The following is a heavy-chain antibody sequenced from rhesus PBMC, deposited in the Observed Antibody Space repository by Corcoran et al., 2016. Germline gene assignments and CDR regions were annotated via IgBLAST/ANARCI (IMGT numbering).Heavy chain of an antibody. CDR3: AAEFSSGWS. Sequence: QEQLVQSGAEVKKPGASVKVPCKASGYIFLSYVISWQRQAPGQGFEWMGGIHPGYGSTSYAQKFQGRVTITADMSTSTVYMELSSLRSEDMAVYYCAAEFSSGWSWGQGVLVTVSS. J-gene: IGHJ4*01. CDR1: GYIFLSYV. V-gene: IGHV1-70*01. CDR2: IHPGYGST. D-gene: IGHD6S26*01.